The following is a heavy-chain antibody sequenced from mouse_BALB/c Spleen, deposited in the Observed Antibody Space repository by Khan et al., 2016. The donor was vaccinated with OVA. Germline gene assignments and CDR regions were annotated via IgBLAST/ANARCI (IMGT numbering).Heavy chain of an antibody. CDR2: ISYSGST. CDR1: GDSITSGF. CDR3: ARDRSYDFYFDY. V-gene: IGHV3-8*02. D-gene: IGHD2-12*01. Sequence: EVKLLESGPSLVKPSQTLSLTCSVTGDSITSGFLNWIRKFPGNKLEYMGYISYSGSTYYNPSLKSRISITRDTSKNQYYLQLNSVTTEDTATYYCARDRSYDFYFDYWGQGTTLTVSS. J-gene: IGHJ2*01.